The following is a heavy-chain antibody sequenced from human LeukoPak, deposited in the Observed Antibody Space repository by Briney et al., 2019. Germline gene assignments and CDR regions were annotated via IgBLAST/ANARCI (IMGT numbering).Heavy chain of an antibody. D-gene: IGHD5-18*01. J-gene: IGHJ4*02. CDR2: ISYDGSNK. CDR1: GFTFSSYG. V-gene: IGHV3-30*18. Sequence: PGGSLRLSCAAPGFTFSSYGMHWVRQAPGKGLEWVAVISYDGSNKYYADSVKGRFTISRDNSKNTLYLQMNSLRAEDTAVYYCAKQRGYSYGYEYWGQGTLVTVSS. CDR3: AKQRGYSYGYEY.